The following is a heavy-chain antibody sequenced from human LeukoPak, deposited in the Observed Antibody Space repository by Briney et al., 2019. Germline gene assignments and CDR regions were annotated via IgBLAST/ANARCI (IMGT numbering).Heavy chain of an antibody. Sequence: PGGSLRLSCAASGFTFSNYGMHWVRQAPGKGLEWVAVISYDGSNRYYADSVKGRFTISRDNSKNTLYLQMNSLRAEDTAVYYCARVGKAVRGVIFVDYWGQGTLVTVSS. CDR2: ISYDGSNR. CDR1: GFTFSNYG. J-gene: IGHJ4*02. D-gene: IGHD3-10*01. CDR3: ARVGKAVRGVIFVDY. V-gene: IGHV3-30*03.